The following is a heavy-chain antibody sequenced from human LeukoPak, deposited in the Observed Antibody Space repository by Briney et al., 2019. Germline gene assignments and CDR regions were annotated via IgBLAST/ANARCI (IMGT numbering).Heavy chain of an antibody. CDR1: GVSISSGYY. Sequence: SETLSLTCTVSGVSISSGYYWGWIRQPPEKGLEWIGSIYHSGSTYYNPSLKSRVTISVDTSKNQFSLKLSSVTAADTAVYYCARGYSFVSVDYWGQGTLVTVSS. V-gene: IGHV4-38-2*02. J-gene: IGHJ4*02. D-gene: IGHD5-18*01. CDR2: IYHSGST. CDR3: ARGYSFVSVDY.